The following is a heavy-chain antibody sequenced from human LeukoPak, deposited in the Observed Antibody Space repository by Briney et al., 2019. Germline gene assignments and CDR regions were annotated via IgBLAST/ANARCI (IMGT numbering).Heavy chain of an antibody. CDR1: GFPFGSYV. J-gene: IGHJ4*02. CDR2: INHNAEMI. Sequence: GGSLRLSCEASGFPFGSYVMSWVRQAPGKGVEWIAYINHNAEMIFYPDFVKGRFSISRDNAKNSLYLQMNALRYEDTAMYYCARDHDWAFDLWGQGTLVTVSS. CDR3: ARDHDWAFDL. D-gene: IGHD3-9*01. V-gene: IGHV3-48*02.